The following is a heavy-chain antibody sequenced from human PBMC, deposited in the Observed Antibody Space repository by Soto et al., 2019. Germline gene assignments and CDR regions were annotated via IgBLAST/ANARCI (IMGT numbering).Heavy chain of an antibody. D-gene: IGHD4-17*01. CDR1: GFTFSTYA. Sequence: GVLRLSCAASGFTFSTYAMSWVRQAPGKGLEWASAISAGGGSTYYADSVKGRFTISRDNSINTLYLQMGSLSTEDTAVYYCAHPRGYGVFDAYDIWGQGAMVTVSS. V-gene: IGHV3-23*01. CDR2: ISAGGGST. CDR3: AHPRGYGVFDAYDI. J-gene: IGHJ3*02.